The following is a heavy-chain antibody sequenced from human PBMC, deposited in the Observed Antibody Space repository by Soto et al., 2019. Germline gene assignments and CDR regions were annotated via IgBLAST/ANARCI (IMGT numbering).Heavy chain of an antibody. CDR3: ARGYFRFAGCPLDF. CDR2: INTYNADT. J-gene: IGHJ4*02. CDR1: GYIFSSFG. V-gene: IGHV1-18*01. D-gene: IGHD3-16*01. Sequence: HVQLVQSGDEVMKPWASVKVSCKASGYIFSSFGISWVRQVPGQGLEWMGRINTYNADTNYAQKFQGRVTMTTDTSRSTAYMKLRSLISDDTAVYYCARGYFRFAGCPLDFSGQGTLVTVSS.